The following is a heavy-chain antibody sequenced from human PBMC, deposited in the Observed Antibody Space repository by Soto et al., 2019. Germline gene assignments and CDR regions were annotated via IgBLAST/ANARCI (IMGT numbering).Heavy chain of an antibody. V-gene: IGHV4-31*03. CDR1: GGSISSGGYY. Sequence: SETLSLTCTVSGGSISSGGYYWSWIRQHPGKGLEWIGYIYYSGSTYYNPSLKSRVTISVDTSKNQFSLKLSSVTAADTAVYYCAREWGYYDSSGYYYLDYYYGMDVWGQGTTVTVSS. CDR3: AREWGYYDSSGYYYLDYYYGMDV. CDR2: IYYSGST. D-gene: IGHD3-22*01. J-gene: IGHJ6*02.